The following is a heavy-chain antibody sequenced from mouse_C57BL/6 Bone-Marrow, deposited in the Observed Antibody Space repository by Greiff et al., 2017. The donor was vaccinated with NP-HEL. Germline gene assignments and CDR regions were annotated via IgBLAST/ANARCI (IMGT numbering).Heavy chain of an antibody. J-gene: IGHJ4*01. CDR1: GFSFNTYA. CDR3: VRQAYYSNYYAMDY. D-gene: IGHD2-5*01. Sequence: EMQVVESGGGLVQPKGSLKLSCAASGFSFNTYAMNWVRQAPGKGLEWVARIRSKSNNYATYYADSVKDRFTISRDDSESMLYLQMNNLKTEDTAMYYCVRQAYYSNYYAMDYWGQGTSVTVSS. CDR2: IRSKSNNYAT. V-gene: IGHV10-1*01.